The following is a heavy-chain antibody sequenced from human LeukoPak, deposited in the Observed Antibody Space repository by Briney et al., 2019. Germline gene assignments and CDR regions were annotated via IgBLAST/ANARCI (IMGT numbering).Heavy chain of an antibody. Sequence: SETLSLTCAVYGGSFSGYYWSWTRQPPGKGLEWIGEINHSGSTNYNPSLKSRVTISVDTSKNQFSLKLSSVTAADTAVYYCARDGRPYRWFDPWGQGTLVTVSS. V-gene: IGHV4-34*01. J-gene: IGHJ5*02. D-gene: IGHD1-1*01. CDR2: INHSGST. CDR1: GGSFSGYY. CDR3: ARDGRPYRWFDP.